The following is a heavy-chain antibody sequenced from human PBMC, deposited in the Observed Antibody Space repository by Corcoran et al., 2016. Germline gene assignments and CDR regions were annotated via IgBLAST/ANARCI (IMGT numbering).Heavy chain of an antibody. V-gene: IGHV1-46*01. J-gene: IGHJ4*02. D-gene: IGHD2-21*02. CDR2: INPSGGST. Sequence: QVQLVQSGAEVKKPGASVKVSCKASGCTFTSYYMHWVRQAPGQGLEWMGIINPSGGSTSYAQKFQGRVTMTRDPSTSTVYMELSSLRSEDTAVYYCAGGGVVVTGPSDYWGQGTLVTVSS. CDR3: AGGGVVVTGPSDY. CDR1: GCTFTSYY.